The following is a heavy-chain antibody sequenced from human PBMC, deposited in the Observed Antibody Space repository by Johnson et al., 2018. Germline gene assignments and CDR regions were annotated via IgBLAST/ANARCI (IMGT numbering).Heavy chain of an antibody. D-gene: IGHD6-13*01. V-gene: IGHV3-11*04. CDR2: ISSSGSTI. Sequence: QLVESGGGLVKPGGSLRLSCAASGFTFSDYYMSWIRQAPGKGLEWVSYISSSGSTIYYADSVKGRFTISRDNAKNSLYLQMNSLRVDDTAVYYCARGSTWSYYYYMDVWGKGTTVTVSS. CDR1: GFTFSDYY. CDR3: ARGSTWSYYYYMDV. J-gene: IGHJ6*03.